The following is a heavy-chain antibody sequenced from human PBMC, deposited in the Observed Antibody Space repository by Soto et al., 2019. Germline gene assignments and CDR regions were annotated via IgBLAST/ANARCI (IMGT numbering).Heavy chain of an antibody. CDR3: ARWGKDSSGRTSLSHYYYYYGMDV. D-gene: IGHD3-22*01. V-gene: IGHV1-69*13. Sequence: EASVKVSCKASGGTYSSYAISWVRQAPGQGLEWMGGIIPIFGTANYAQKFQGRVTITADESTSTAYMELSSLRSEDTAVYYCARWGKDSSGRTSLSHYYYYYGMDVWGQGTTVTVSS. CDR2: IIPIFGTA. J-gene: IGHJ6*02. CDR1: GGTYSSYA.